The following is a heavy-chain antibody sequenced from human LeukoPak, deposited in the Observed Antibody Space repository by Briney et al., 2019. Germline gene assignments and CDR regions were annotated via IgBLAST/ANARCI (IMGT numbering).Heavy chain of an antibody. J-gene: IGHJ4*02. V-gene: IGHV4-39*07. CDR3: ARGGPVSSGWFHRGGSDY. CDR1: GGSISSSSYY. Sequence: SETLSLTCTVSGGSISSSSYYWSWIRQPPGKGLEWIGEINHSGSTNYNPSLKSRVTISVDTSKNQFSLKLSSVTAADTAVYYCARGGPVSSGWFHRGGSDYWGQGTLVTVSS. CDR2: INHSGST. D-gene: IGHD6-19*01.